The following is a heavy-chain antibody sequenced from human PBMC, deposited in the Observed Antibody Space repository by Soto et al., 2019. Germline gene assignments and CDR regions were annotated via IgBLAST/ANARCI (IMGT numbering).Heavy chain of an antibody. J-gene: IGHJ5*02. CDR2: IIPLFGTA. CDR1: GGTFSTYT. CDR3: ARSQDSSGYWNNCFDP. V-gene: IGHV1-69*13. Sequence: ASVKVSCKASGGTFSTYTMTWVRQAPGQGLEWMGGIIPLFGTANYAQKFQGRVTITADESTSTVYMELSSLRSEDTAVYYCARSQDSSGYWNNCFDPWGQGTLVTVSA. D-gene: IGHD3-22*01.